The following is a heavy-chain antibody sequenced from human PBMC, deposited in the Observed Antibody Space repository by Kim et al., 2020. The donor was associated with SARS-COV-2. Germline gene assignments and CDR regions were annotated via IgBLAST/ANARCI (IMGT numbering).Heavy chain of an antibody. CDR2: IRWEGNSYAT. V-gene: IGHV3-73*01. CDR3: ARGPPYTDSYWDAFDM. J-gene: IGHJ3*02. Sequence: GGSLRLSCAASGVTFSGSTMHWVRQASGKGLEWVGRIRWEGNSYATEYGASVKGRFTISRDDSKNTAYLQMNSLKTVDTAIYYCARGPPYTDSYWDAFDMWGQGTLVTVSS. D-gene: IGHD1-26*01. CDR1: GVTFSGST.